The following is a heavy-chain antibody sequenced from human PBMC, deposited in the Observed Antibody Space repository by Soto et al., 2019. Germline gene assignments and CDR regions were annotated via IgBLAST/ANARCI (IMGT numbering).Heavy chain of an antibody. CDR3: ARTRDGYTAFDY. D-gene: IGHD6-25*01. J-gene: IGHJ4*02. Sequence: SETLSLTCTVSGDYFSTYGWTWILQPPGKGLEWIGYIYYSGSTNYNPSLKSRVTISIDTSKNQFSLNVTSVTAADTAMYYCARTRDGYTAFDYWGQGTLVTVSS. V-gene: IGHV4-59*01. CDR1: GDYFSTYG. CDR2: IYYSGST.